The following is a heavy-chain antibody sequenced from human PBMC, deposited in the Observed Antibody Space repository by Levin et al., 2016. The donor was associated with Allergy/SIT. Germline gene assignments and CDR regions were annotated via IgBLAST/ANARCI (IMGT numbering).Heavy chain of an antibody. Sequence: WVRQAPGQGLEWMGGIIPIFGTANYAQKFQGRVTITADESTSTAYMELSSLRSEDTAVYYCARGPSNVYTGIGYFDYWGQGTLVTVSS. CDR2: IIPIFGTA. V-gene: IGHV1-69*01. D-gene: IGHD1-1*01. CDR3: ARGPSNVYTGIGYFDY. J-gene: IGHJ4*02.